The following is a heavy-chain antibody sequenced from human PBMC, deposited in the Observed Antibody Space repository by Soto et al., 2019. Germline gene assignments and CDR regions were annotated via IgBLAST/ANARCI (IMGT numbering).Heavy chain of an antibody. CDR3: ARAQHDYDLDY. J-gene: IGHJ4*02. CDR1: GDSISSNYW. V-gene: IGHV4-4*02. D-gene: IGHD4-17*01. Sequence: SETLSLTCAVSGDSISSNYWWSWVRQPPGKGLEWIGEIYHSGSTNYYPSLRSRVTISVDKSKNQFSLKLSSVTAADTAVYYCARAQHDYDLDYWGQGTLVTVSS. CDR2: IYHSGST.